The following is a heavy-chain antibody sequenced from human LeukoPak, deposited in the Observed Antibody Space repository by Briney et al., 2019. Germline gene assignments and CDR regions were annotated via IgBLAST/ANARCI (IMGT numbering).Heavy chain of an antibody. CDR2: INHSGST. D-gene: IGHD1-26*01. J-gene: IGHJ4*02. V-gene: IGHV4-34*01. CDR1: GGSFSGYY. CDR3: ARRGYSGLY. Sequence: SETLSLTCAVYGGSFSGYYWSWIRQPPGKGPEWIGEINHSGSTNYNPSLKSRVTISVDTSKNQFSLKLSSVTAADTAVYYCARRGYSGLYWGQGTLVTVSS.